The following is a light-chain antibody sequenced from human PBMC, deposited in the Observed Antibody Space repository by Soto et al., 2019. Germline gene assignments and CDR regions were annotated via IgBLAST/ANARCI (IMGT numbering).Light chain of an antibody. CDR3: QRYNNWPPWT. Sequence: EIVMTQSPVTLSVSPGXRASLSCRASQSVRSNLAWYQQKPGQAPRLLMYDASTRATGIPARFSGSGSGTEFTLTISSLQSEDFAVYYCQRYNNWPPWTFGQGTKVDIK. CDR1: QSVRSN. J-gene: IGKJ1*01. CDR2: DAS. V-gene: IGKV3-15*01.